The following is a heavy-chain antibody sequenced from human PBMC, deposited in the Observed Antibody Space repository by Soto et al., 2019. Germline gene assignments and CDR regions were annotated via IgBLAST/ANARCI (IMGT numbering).Heavy chain of an antibody. V-gene: IGHV1-69*12. CDR1: GDTFNKYA. D-gene: IGHD3-3*01. CDR3: ARGARFLECLSFDH. Sequence: QVQLEQSGAEVKTLGSSVKVSCKASGDTFNKYAISWVRQAPGQGLEWMGGIIPIFGTANYAPQFQDRVTITADEATSTAYMELTSLKSDDTAVYFCARGARFLECLSFDHWGQGTLVTVSS. CDR2: IIPIFGTA. J-gene: IGHJ4*02.